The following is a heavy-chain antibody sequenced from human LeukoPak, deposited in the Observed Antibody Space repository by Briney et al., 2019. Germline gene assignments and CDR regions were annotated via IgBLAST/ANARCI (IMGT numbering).Heavy chain of an antibody. V-gene: IGHV4-59*08. CDR3: ARQRAGPLHYSDY. D-gene: IGHD1-26*01. CDR2: IYYSGST. Sequence: PSETLSLTCTVSGGSISSYYWSWIRQPPGKGLEWIGYIYYSGSTNYNPSLKSRVTISVDTSKNQFSLRLSSVTAADTAVYYCARQRAGPLHYSDYWGQGTLVTVSS. J-gene: IGHJ4*02. CDR1: GGSISSYY.